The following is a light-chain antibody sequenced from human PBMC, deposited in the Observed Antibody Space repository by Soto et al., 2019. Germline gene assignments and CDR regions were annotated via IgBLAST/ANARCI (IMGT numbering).Light chain of an antibody. V-gene: IGLV7-43*01. CDR3: LLYYSRVWV. CDR2: STS. J-gene: IGLJ3*02. Sequence: QAVVTQEPSLTVSPGGTVTLTCASSAGAVTSGYFPNWFQQKPGQAPRPLLYSTSNRYSWTPARFSGSLLGGKAALTLSGVQPEDEADYYCLLYYSRVWVFGGGTKLTVL. CDR1: AGAVTSGYF.